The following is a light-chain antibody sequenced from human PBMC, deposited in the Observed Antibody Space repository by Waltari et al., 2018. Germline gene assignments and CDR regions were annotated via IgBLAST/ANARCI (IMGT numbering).Light chain of an antibody. Sequence: EIVLMQSPGTLSLSPGERATLSCRASQSVSSSYLAWYQQKPGQAPRLLIYGASSRATGIPDRFSGSGSGTDFTLTISRLEPEDCAVYYCQQYGSSPPRYTFGQGTKLEIK. J-gene: IGKJ2*01. V-gene: IGKV3-20*01. CDR3: QQYGSSPPRYT. CDR1: QSVSSSY. CDR2: GAS.